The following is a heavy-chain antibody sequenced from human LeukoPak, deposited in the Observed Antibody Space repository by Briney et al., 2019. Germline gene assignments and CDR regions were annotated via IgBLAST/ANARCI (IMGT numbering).Heavy chain of an antibody. CDR2: ISGSGGST. Sequence: GGSLRLSCAASGFTFNSYAMSWVRQAPGKGLEWVSAISGSGGSTYYADSVKGRFTISRDNSKNTLYLQMNSLRAEGTAVYYCAMGTTYYFVSGSYYLVYWGRGTLVTVSS. CDR1: GFTFNSYA. V-gene: IGHV3-23*01. CDR3: AMGTTYYFVSGSYYLVY. J-gene: IGHJ4*02. D-gene: IGHD3-10*01.